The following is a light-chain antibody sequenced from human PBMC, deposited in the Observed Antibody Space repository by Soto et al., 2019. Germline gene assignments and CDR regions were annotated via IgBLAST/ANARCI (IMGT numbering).Light chain of an antibody. CDR1: SSDVGGYNY. Sequence: QSALTQPPSASGSPGQSVTISCTGTSSDVGGYNYVSWYQQHPGKAPNLMIYDVTKRPSGVPDRFSGSKSGNTASLTVAGLQADDEADYFCSSYAGSNNLVFGGGTTLTVL. J-gene: IGLJ2*01. CDR2: DVT. CDR3: SSYAGSNNLV. V-gene: IGLV2-8*01.